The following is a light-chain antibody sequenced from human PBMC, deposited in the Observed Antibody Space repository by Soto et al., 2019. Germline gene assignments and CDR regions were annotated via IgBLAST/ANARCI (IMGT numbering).Light chain of an antibody. CDR3: CSYAGDYPFV. V-gene: IGLV2-11*01. J-gene: IGLJ1*01. Sequence: QSVRTQPRSVSGSPGQSVTLSCTGTSSDVGGYNYVTWYQQYPGKAPKVMIYDVKTRPSGVPDRFSGSKSGNTASLTISGLQAEDEADYYCCSYAGDYPFVFGTGTKVTVL. CDR2: DVK. CDR1: SSDVGGYNY.